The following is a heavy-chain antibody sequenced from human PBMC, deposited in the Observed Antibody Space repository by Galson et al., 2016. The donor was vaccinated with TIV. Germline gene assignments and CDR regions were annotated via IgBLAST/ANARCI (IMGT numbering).Heavy chain of an antibody. J-gene: IGHJ4*02. CDR2: IHRGGNT. D-gene: IGHD5-24*01. CDR1: GFTVSTNY. V-gene: IGHV3-53*01. Sequence: SLRLSCAASGFTVSTNYMTWVRQAPGKGLEWVAVIHRGGNTVYADAVKGRFTISRDPSQNTVHLQMNSLRAEDTAVYFCSKLRGWSGDGFFDYWGQGTLVTVSS. CDR3: SKLRGWSGDGFFDY.